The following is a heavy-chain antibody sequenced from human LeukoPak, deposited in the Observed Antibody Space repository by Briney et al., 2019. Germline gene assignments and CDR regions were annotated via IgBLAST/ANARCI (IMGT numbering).Heavy chain of an antibody. CDR3: ARDLGNFDRGGSYFDY. D-gene: IGHD4-23*01. CDR2: IWYDGSKK. J-gene: IGHJ4*02. V-gene: IGHV3-33*01. Sequence: PGTSLRLSCAASGFTSTNHGFHWVRQAPGKGLEWVALIWYDGSKKVYVDSVKGRFTISRDDPKNTLYLQMNSLRDEDTAVYYCARDLGNFDRGGSYFDYWGQGTLVTVSS. CDR1: GFTSTNHG.